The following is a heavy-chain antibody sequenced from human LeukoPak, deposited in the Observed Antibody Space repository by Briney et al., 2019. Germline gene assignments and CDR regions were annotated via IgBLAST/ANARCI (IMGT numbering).Heavy chain of an antibody. D-gene: IGHD3-16*01. V-gene: IGHV3-21*01. CDR2: ISSSSSYI. J-gene: IGHJ4*02. CDR1: GFTFSSYS. Sequence: GGSLRLSCAASGFTFSSYSMNWVRQAPGKGLEWVSSISSSSSYIYYADSVKGRFTISRDNAKNSLYLQMNSLRAEDTAVYYCAREGDLYGCYFDYWGQGTLVTVSS. CDR3: AREGDLYGCYFDY.